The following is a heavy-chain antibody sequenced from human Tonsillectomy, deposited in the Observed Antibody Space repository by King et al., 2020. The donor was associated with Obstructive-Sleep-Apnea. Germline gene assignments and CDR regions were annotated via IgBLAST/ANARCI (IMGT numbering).Heavy chain of an antibody. V-gene: IGHV3-23*04. Sequence: VQLVESGGGLVQPGGSLRLSCAASGFTFSSYAMSWVRQAPGKGLEWVSAISDSGGSTYYADSVKGRFTISKDNSKNTVYLQMNSLRAEDTAVYYCEKAGVIAAPGIGWGYVDYWGQGTLVTVSS. J-gene: IGHJ4*02. D-gene: IGHD6-13*01. CDR2: ISDSGGST. CDR1: GFTFSSYA. CDR3: EKAGVIAAPGIGWGYVDY.